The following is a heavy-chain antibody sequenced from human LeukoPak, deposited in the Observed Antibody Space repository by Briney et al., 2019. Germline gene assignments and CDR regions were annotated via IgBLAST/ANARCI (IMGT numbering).Heavy chain of an antibody. D-gene: IGHD6-19*01. Sequence: PSETLSLTCTVSGDSISRYYWSWIRQPPGKGLEWIGYAYYSGSTNYNPSLKSRVTISVDTSKNQFSLKLRSVTAADTAVYYCARCYGPNSSGWDYWGQGTLVIVSS. J-gene: IGHJ4*02. CDR1: GDSISRYY. CDR2: AYYSGST. V-gene: IGHV4-59*01. CDR3: ARCYGPNSSGWDY.